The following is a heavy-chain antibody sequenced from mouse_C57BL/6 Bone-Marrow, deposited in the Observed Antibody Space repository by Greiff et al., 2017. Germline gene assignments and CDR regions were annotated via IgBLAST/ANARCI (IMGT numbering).Heavy chain of an antibody. CDR1: GFTFSSYA. J-gene: IGHJ1*03. CDR3: TGPWYFDV. V-gene: IGHV5-9-1*02. Sequence: EVHLVESGEGLVKPGGSLKLSCAASGFTFSSYAMSWVRQTPEKRLEWVAYISSGGDYIYYADTVKGRFTISRDNARNTLYLQSSSMKTEDTAMYYCTGPWYFDVWGTGTTVTVSS. CDR2: ISSGGDYI.